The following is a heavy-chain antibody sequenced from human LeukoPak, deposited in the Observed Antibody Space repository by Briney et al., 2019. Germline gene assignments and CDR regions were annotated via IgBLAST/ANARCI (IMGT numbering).Heavy chain of an antibody. Sequence: GGSLRLSCAASGFTFRSYAMSWVRQAPGKGLEWVSIISGSGTNTYYADSVKGRFTISRDNSQNTLYLQMNSLRAEDTAVYYRAKDPLPVIATSYFDSWGQGTLVTVSS. D-gene: IGHD3-10*01. J-gene: IGHJ4*02. V-gene: IGHV3-23*01. CDR3: AKDPLPVIATSYFDS. CDR1: GFTFRSYA. CDR2: ISGSGTNT.